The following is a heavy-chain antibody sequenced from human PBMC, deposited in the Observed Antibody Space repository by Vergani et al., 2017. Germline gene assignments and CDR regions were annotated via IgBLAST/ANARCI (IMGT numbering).Heavy chain of an antibody. D-gene: IGHD2-15*01. J-gene: IGHJ4*01. Sequence: EVQLLESRGGLVQPGGSLRVSCSASGFRVTTYYMSWVRQAPGKGLEWVSVIKSDGRTSYAESVRGRFSISRDTSRNAVYLQMNILRVEDTGVYYCTRSECSGTTCYGHYFDLWGHGILVTVSS. CDR1: GFRVTTYY. CDR3: TRSECSGTTCYGHYFDL. V-gene: IGHV3-66*02. CDR2: IKSDGRT.